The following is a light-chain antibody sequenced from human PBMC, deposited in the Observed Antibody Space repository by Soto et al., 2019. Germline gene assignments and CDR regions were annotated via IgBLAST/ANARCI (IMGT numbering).Light chain of an antibody. CDR2: GAS. CDR3: QHYDHVQVT. J-gene: IGKJ5*01. Sequence: EIVMTQSPATLSVYPGERATLSCRASQSITSSLAWYQQRPGQAPRLLIYGASTRATGIPPRFSGSGSGTEFTLTISSLQPEDFATYYCQHYDHVQVTFGQGTRLEIK. V-gene: IGKV3-15*01. CDR1: QSITSS.